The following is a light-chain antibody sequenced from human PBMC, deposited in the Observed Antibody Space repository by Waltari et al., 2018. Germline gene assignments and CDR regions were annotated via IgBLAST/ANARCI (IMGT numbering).Light chain of an antibody. V-gene: IGLV1-44*01. J-gene: IGLJ3*02. Sequence: QSVLTQPPLASGTPGQRVTISCSGNSSNIGINTVTWYQQPPGTAPKLLIYANYHRPSRVPERFSASKSDTSATLAISGLQSEDEADYVCATWDDSLNGRVFGGGTKLAVL. CDR3: ATWDDSLNGRV. CDR1: SSNIGINT. CDR2: ANY.